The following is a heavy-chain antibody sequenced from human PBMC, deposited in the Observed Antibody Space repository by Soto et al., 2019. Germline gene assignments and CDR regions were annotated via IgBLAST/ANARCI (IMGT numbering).Heavy chain of an antibody. V-gene: IGHV5-51*01. J-gene: IGHJ4*02. CDR2: IYPGDSDT. CDR3: AREMTSVGPFDY. CDR1: GYIFTTYW. Sequence: PGESLKISCKVSGYIFTTYWTGWVRQMPGKGLEWMGVIYPGDSDTIYSPSFQGQVTISADKSISTAYLQMNSLRDEDTAVYYCAREMTSVGPFDYWGQGTLVTVSS. D-gene: IGHD4-4*01.